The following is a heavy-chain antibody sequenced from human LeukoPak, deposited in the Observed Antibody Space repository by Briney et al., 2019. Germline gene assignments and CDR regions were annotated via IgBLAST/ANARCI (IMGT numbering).Heavy chain of an antibody. CDR1: GFTFSSYG. CDR2: ISYDGSNK. D-gene: IGHD3-10*01. Sequence: GGSLRLSCAASGFTFSSYGMHWVRQAPGKGLEWVAVISYDGSNKYYADSVKGRFTISRDNSKNTLYLQMNSLRAEDTAVYYCAKACCHYGSGSYYHLDYWGQGTLVTVSS. V-gene: IGHV3-30*18. J-gene: IGHJ4*02. CDR3: AKACCHYGSGSYYHLDY.